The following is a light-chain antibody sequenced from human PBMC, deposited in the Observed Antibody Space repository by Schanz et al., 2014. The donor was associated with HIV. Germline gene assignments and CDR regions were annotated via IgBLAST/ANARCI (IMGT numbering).Light chain of an antibody. CDR1: SSDVGGDNF. CDR2: EVS. J-gene: IGLJ2*01. Sequence: QSALTQPASVSGSPGQSISISCAGTSSDVGGDNFVSWYQQHPGKAPKLLIYEVSKRPLGVPDRFSGSKSGTSASLAISGLQAEDEADYYCAAWDDSLNGLVVFGGGTKLTVL. CDR3: AAWDDSLNGLVV. V-gene: IGLV2-14*01.